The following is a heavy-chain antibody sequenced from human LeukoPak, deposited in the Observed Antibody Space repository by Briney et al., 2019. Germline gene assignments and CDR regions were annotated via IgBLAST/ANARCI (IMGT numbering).Heavy chain of an antibody. Sequence: PGGSLRLSCAASRFSFSDYTMSWVRQLPGMGLEWVSVVSTNGDVTFYADSVKGRFTISRDNSKNTLFLQMNSLRAEDTAVYYCAKLSLSGRSQSADYWGQGTLVTVSS. J-gene: IGHJ4*02. D-gene: IGHD3-10*01. CDR2: VSTNGDVT. CDR3: AKLSLSGRSQSADY. CDR1: RFSFSDYT. V-gene: IGHV3-23*01.